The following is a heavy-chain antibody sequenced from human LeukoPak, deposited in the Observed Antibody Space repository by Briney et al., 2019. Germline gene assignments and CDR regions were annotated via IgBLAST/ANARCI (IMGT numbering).Heavy chain of an antibody. CDR1: GFTLSSDY. J-gene: IGHJ4*02. D-gene: IGHD3-16*02. Sequence: PGGSLRLSYAASGFTLSSDYMSWVRQAPGKGLEWVSVIYSGGSTYYSDSVKGRVTISRDNSKNTLYLQMNSLRAEDTAVYYCARDLRDYVWGSYRPEEGFYDYWGQGTLVTVSS. CDR3: ARDLRDYVWGSYRPEEGFYDY. CDR2: IYSGGST. V-gene: IGHV3-53*05.